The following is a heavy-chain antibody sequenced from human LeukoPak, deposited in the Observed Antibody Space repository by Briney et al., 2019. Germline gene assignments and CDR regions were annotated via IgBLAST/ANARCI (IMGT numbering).Heavy chain of an antibody. CDR3: TMENSGSEHTFDY. CDR2: ISYDGSNK. D-gene: IGHD1-26*01. CDR1: GFTFSSYG. V-gene: IGHV3-30*12. Sequence: PGGSLRLSCAASGFTFSSYGMHWVRQAPGKGLEWVAVISYDGSNKYYADYVKGRFIISRDNSKNTLYLQMNSLKTEDTAVYYCTMENSGSEHTFDYWGQGTLVTVSS. J-gene: IGHJ4*02.